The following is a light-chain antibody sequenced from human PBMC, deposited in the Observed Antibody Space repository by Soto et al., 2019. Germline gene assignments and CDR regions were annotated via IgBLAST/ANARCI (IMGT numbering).Light chain of an antibody. CDR1: QSVSSS. CDR2: DAS. V-gene: IGKV3-20*01. CDR3: QQYAGGSPLT. Sequence: VLRQSPDTPSLSPRERATLSRKASQSVSSSLAWYQQKPGLAPTLLISDASTRASGVPDRFTGGGSGTDFTLTIRRLEPEDFALYYCQQYAGGSPLTFGQGTRLGL. J-gene: IGKJ5*01.